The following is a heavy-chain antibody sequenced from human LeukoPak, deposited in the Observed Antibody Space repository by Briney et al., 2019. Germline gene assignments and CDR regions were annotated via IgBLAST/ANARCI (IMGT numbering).Heavy chain of an antibody. CDR1: GFTFSSYA. D-gene: IGHD4-17*01. Sequence: GGSLRLSCAASGFTFSSYAMHWVRQAPGKGLEWVAVISYDGSNKYYADSVKGRFTTSRDNSKNTLYLQMNSLRAEDTAVYYCARGIYIAMTTLDVWGQGTTVTVSS. CDR3: ARGIYIAMTTLDV. CDR2: ISYDGSNK. V-gene: IGHV3-30*04. J-gene: IGHJ6*02.